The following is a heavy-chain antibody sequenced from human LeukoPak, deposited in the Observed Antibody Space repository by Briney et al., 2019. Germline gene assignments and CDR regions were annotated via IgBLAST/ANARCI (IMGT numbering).Heavy chain of an antibody. D-gene: IGHD3-10*01. CDR2: ISSSGDII. J-gene: IGHJ5*02. V-gene: IGHV3-48*01. Sequence: GGSLRLSCAASGFIFSSFNMNWVRQAPGKGLEWVSSISSSGDIIHYADSVKGRFTISRDNPKNTLYLQMNSLRAEDTAVYYCAKDRRISFNWFDRWGQGTLVTVSS. CDR3: AKDRRISFNWFDR. CDR1: GFIFSSFN.